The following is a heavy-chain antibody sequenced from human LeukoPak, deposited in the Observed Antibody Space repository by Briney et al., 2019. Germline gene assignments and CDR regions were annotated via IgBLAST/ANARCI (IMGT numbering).Heavy chain of an antibody. J-gene: IGHJ5*01. CDR1: GYAITSGGFS. CDR2: IYDRGPA. Sequence: SETLSLTCTVSGYAITSGGFSWNWIRQSPGKGLEWIGCIYDRGPAYYNPSLKSRFTISVDRPKNQFFLNVTSLTAADTAVYFCARSRQASGLFNSWGQGTLVVVPS. D-gene: IGHD3-10*01. V-gene: IGHV4-30-2*06. CDR3: ARSRQASGLFNS.